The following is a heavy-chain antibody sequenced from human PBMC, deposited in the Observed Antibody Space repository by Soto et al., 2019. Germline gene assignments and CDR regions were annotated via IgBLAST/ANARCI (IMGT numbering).Heavy chain of an antibody. D-gene: IGHD3-9*01. CDR3: ARELTSRSVGFD. J-gene: IGHJ4*02. V-gene: IGHV3-23*01. Sequence: PXGSLRLSCAASGFTFSSYTMNWVRQAPGKGLEWVSSISGRGGSTYYADSVKGRFTISRDNSRSTLYLQMNTMRAEDTAIYYCARELTSRSVGFDWGQGALVTVSS. CDR1: GFTFSSYT. CDR2: ISGRGGST.